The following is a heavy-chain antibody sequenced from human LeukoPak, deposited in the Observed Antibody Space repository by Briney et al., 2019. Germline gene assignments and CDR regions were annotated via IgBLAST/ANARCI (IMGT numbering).Heavy chain of an antibody. D-gene: IGHD6-19*01. Sequence: GGSLRLSCAASGLTFSSYAMSWVRRAPGKGLEWVSATSGRGVSTYYADSVKGRFTISRDNSKNTLYLQMNSLRAEDTAVYYCAKSPPYSSGWYYFDYWGQGTLVTVSS. J-gene: IGHJ4*02. CDR3: AKSPPYSSGWYYFDY. CDR2: TSGRGVST. V-gene: IGHV3-23*01. CDR1: GLTFSSYA.